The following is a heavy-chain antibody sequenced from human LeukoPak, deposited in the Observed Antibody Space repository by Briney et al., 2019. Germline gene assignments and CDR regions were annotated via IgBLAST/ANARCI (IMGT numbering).Heavy chain of an antibody. CDR2: IYYSGRT. J-gene: IGHJ4*02. D-gene: IGHD1-26*01. Sequence: SETLSLTCAVSGGSISSSNYYWGWIRQPPGKGLEWIGSIYYSGRTYYNPSLKSRVTISVDTSKNQFSLKLSSVTAADTAVYYCASWGATHHSFDYWGQGTLVTVSS. V-gene: IGHV4-39*01. CDR3: ASWGATHHSFDY. CDR1: GGSISSSNYY.